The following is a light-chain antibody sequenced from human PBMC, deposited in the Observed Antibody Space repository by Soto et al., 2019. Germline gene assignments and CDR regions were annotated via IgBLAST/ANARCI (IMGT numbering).Light chain of an antibody. J-gene: IGLJ1*01. V-gene: IGLV2-14*01. CDR1: SSDVGGYNH. Sequence: QSALTQPASVSGSPGQSITISCTGTSSDVGGYNHVSGYQQNPGKAPQLMSYDVSNRPSGVSNRFSGSKSGNTASLTISGLQAEDEADYYCVSYTTSSTLYVFGTGTKLTVL. CDR3: VSYTTSSTLYV. CDR2: DVS.